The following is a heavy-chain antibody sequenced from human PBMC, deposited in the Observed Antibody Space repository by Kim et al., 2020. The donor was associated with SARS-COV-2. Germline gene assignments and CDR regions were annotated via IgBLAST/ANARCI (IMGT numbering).Heavy chain of an antibody. D-gene: IGHD1-1*01. CDR1: GFTYITYA. CDR3: ARRMARNRHFYP. CDR2: INGSDSST. V-gene: IGHV3-23*01. Sequence: GGSLRLSCVASGFTYITYAMSWVRQAPGKGLEWVSDINGSDSSTNYADSVKGRFTIARDNSKDTLYLQMNSLKAEDTAVYYCARRMARNRHFYPWCRGT. J-gene: IGHJ2*01.